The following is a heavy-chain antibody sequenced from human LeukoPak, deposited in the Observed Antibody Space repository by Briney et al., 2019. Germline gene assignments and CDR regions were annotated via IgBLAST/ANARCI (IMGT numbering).Heavy chain of an antibody. Sequence: PGGSLRLSCAASGFTFSNFAMSWVRQPPGKGLEWIGEINHSGSTNYNPSLKSRVTISVDTSKNQFSLKLSSVTAADTAVYYCASLHTTVTEGSDYWGQGTLVTVSS. CDR3: ASLHTTVTEGSDY. CDR2: INHSGST. D-gene: IGHD4-17*01. V-gene: IGHV4-34*01. CDR1: GFTFSNFA. J-gene: IGHJ4*02.